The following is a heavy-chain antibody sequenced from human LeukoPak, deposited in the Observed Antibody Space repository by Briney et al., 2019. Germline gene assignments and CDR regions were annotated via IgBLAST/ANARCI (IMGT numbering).Heavy chain of an antibody. CDR2: FYYSGSS. J-gene: IGHJ3*02. CDR1: GGSISSYY. CDR3: ARVSPAVGAFDI. Sequence: PETLSLTCTVSGGSISSYYWSWLRQPPGKGLEWIGYFYYSGSSNYNPSLKSRVTISGDTSKNQFSLKLSSVTAADTAIYYCARVSPAVGAFDIWGRGTMVTVSS. D-gene: IGHD6-13*01. V-gene: IGHV4-59*01.